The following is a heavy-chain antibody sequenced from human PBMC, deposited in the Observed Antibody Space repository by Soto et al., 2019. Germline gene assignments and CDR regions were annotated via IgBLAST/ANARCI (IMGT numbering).Heavy chain of an antibody. CDR2: IYYSGST. J-gene: IGHJ3*02. CDR3: ARDLGDGYSYATARSFDI. Sequence: QVQLQESGPGLVKPSQTLSLTCTVSGGSISGGGYYWSWIRQRPGKGLEWIGYIYYSGSTYYNPSLKSRVTISVDTSKNQFSLKLSSVTAADTAVYYCARDLGDGYSYATARSFDIWGQGTMVTVSS. CDR1: GGSISGGGYY. D-gene: IGHD4-4*01. V-gene: IGHV4-31*03.